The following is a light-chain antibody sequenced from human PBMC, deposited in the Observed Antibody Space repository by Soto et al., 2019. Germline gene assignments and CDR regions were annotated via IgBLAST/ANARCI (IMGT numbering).Light chain of an antibody. CDR3: QLYKNVILT. J-gene: IGKJ4*01. CDR2: DAS. Sequence: DIKMTQSPSSLSASVGDSVTLTCQASEDVSDYVNWYQQKPGRAPKLLIYDASKLGTGVPSRFSGSGSGTDFSFTIRDLQPEDFATYYCQLYKNVILTFGGGTRVDI. CDR1: EDVSDY. V-gene: IGKV1-33*01.